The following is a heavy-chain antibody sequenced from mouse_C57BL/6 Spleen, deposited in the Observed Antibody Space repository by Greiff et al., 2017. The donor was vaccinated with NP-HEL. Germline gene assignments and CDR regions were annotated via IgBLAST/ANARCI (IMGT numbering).Heavy chain of an antibody. CDR1: GYTFTDYE. Sequence: VKLQESGAELVRPGASVTLSCKASGYTFTDYEMHWVKQTPVHGLEWIGAIDPETGGTAYNQKFKGKAILTADKSSSTAYMELRSLTSEDSAVYYCTSGGLYYAMDYWGQGTSVTVSS. V-gene: IGHV1-15*01. D-gene: IGHD2-4*01. J-gene: IGHJ4*01. CDR3: TSGGLYYAMDY. CDR2: IDPETGGT.